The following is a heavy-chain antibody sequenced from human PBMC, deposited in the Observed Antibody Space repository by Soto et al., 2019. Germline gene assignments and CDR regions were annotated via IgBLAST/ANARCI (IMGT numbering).Heavy chain of an antibody. J-gene: IGHJ6*02. CDR1: GYTFTGYY. V-gene: IGHV1-2*02. CDR3: ARVLFDDYSYGMDV. Sequence: VASVKVSCKASGYTFTGYYMHWVRQAPGQGLEWMGWINPNSGGTNYAQKFQGRVTMTRDTSISTAYMELSRLRSDDTAVYYCARVLFDDYSYGMDVWGQGTTVTVSS. CDR2: INPNSGGT. D-gene: IGHD3-10*02.